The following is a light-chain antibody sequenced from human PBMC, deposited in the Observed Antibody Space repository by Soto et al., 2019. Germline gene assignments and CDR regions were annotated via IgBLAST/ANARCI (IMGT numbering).Light chain of an antibody. CDR3: QQSYYIPRS. V-gene: IGKV1-39*01. CDR2: AAS. CDR1: HNINNY. J-gene: IGKJ2*03. Sequence: IQMTQSPSSLSASVGDRVTISCRASHNINNYLNWYQQKPGTAPKPLIYAASSLQPGVPSRFNGSRSATDFTLTISSLQPEASATYYCQQSYYIPRSFGQGTKLQI.